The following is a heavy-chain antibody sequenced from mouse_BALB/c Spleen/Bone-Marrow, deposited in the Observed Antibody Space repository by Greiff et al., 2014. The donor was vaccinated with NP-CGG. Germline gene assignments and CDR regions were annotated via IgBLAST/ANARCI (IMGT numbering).Heavy chain of an antibody. D-gene: IGHD5-1-1*01. CDR3: ARVCKYGWYAY. J-gene: IGHJ3*01. V-gene: IGHV4-1*02. CDR2: IYPGSSTI. Sequence: EVQLEESGGGLVQPGESPTLSCAASGFNFSRYWMSWVRQTPGKGLEWIGEIYPGSSTINYTPSLKEKCISSRDNAKNTLYLQMSKVRAEDTAFYYCARVCKYGWYAYWGQGTQVTVSA. CDR1: GFNFSRYW.